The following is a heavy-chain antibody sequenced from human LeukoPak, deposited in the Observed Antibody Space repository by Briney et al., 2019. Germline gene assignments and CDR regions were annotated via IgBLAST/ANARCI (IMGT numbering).Heavy chain of an antibody. CDR3: ARSNQADDY. J-gene: IGHJ4*02. V-gene: IGHV3-74*01. D-gene: IGHD1-14*01. CDR1: GFTFSSYW. Sequence: GGSLRLSCAASGFTFSSYWMHWVRQVPRKGLVWVARINPGGSSITYADSVKGRFTISRDNAKNTLYLQMDSLRAEDTGVYYCARSNQADDYWGQGTLVTVSS. CDR2: INPGGSSI.